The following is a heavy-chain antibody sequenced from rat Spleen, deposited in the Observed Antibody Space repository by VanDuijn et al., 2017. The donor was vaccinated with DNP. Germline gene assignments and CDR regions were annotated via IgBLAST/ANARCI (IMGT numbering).Heavy chain of an antibody. Sequence: QVQLRESGPGLVQPSQTLSLTCTVSGFSLTSHGVSWIRQSPGKGLEWIAAISAGGSRYYNSGLKSRLSINRDTSESQVSLEINSLETEDTAIYFCARALATVAPTGAMDAWGQGTSVTVSS. J-gene: IGHJ4*01. CDR2: ISAGGSR. D-gene: IGHD3-1*01. CDR1: GFSLTSHG. CDR3: ARALATVAPTGAMDA. V-gene: IGHV2S8*01.